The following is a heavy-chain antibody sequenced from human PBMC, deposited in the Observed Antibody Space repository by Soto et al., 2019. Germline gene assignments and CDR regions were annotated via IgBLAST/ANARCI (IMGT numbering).Heavy chain of an antibody. CDR2: ISPYNGDT. J-gene: IGHJ4*02. D-gene: IGHD2-2*02. V-gene: IGHV1-18*01. Sequence: QVQLVQSGAEVKKPGASVKVSCTTSGYTFTPFGTTWVRQAPGQGLGWMGWISPYNGDTKYAEKLEGRVTLTTDTSTDTAYMELTSLTSDDTAEYYCARGGQYRYFDYWGQGTLVTVSS. CDR3: ARGGQYRYFDY. CDR1: GYTFTPFG.